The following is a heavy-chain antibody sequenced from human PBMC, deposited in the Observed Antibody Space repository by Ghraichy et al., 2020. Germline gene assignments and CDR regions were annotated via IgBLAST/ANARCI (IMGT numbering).Heavy chain of an antibody. J-gene: IGHJ4*02. CDR2: IYHGGST. D-gene: IGHD4-17*01. CDR1: GDSITSVTYY. V-gene: IGHV4-39*01. Sequence: SETLSLTGSVSGDSITSVTYYWGWIRQPPGKGLEWIGSIYHGGSTYYNPSLTSRATISIDTSKNQFSMRLPSVTAADTAVYYCARQRLRPLFDYWGQGALVTVSS. CDR3: ARQRLRPLFDY.